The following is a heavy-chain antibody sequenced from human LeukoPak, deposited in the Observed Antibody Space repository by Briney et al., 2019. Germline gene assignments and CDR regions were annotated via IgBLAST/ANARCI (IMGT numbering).Heavy chain of an antibody. V-gene: IGHV3-53*01. CDR3: ARDGSYSSPNYYYGMDV. J-gene: IGHJ6*02. Sequence: GGSLRLSCTTSTFTFDDYGMNWVRQPPGKGLEWVSVIYSGGSTYYADSVKGRFTISRDSSKNTLYLQMSSLRAEDTAVYYCARDGSYSSPNYYYGMDVWGQGTTVAVSS. D-gene: IGHD6-13*01. CDR2: IYSGGST. CDR1: TFTFDDYG.